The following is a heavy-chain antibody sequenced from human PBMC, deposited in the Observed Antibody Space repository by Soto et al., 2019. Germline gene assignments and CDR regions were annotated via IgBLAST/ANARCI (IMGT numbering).Heavy chain of an antibody. D-gene: IGHD6-6*01. Sequence: GGPLNLSCAASELTFSTYAMSWVRQAPGKGLEWVSAISGGGGSTYYAASVKGRFTISRDNSKNTLYLQMNSLRAEDTAVYYCAKAEAARPHYFDYWGQGTLVTVSS. CDR3: AKAEAARPHYFDY. J-gene: IGHJ4*02. V-gene: IGHV3-23*01. CDR1: ELTFSTYA. CDR2: ISGGGGST.